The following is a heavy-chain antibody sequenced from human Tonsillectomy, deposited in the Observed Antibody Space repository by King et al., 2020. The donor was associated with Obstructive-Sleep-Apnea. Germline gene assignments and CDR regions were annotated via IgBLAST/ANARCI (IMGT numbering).Heavy chain of an antibody. V-gene: IGHV3-7*01. CDR2: IKQDGREK. Sequence: VQLVESGGGLVQPGGSLRLSCAASGFTFSSDWMSCVRQAPGKGLEWVANIKQDGREKYYVYSVKGRFTISRDNAKNSLYLQMNSLRAEDTAVYYCARILLYYYGLPDYWGQGTLVTVSS. D-gene: IGHD3-10*01. CDR3: ARILLYYYGLPDY. CDR1: GFTFSSDW. J-gene: IGHJ4*02.